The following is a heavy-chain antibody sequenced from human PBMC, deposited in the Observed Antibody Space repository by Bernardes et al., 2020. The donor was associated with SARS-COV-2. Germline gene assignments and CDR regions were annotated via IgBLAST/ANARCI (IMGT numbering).Heavy chain of an antibody. Sequence: SESLSLTCTASGCSISSYYWSWIRQPPGKGLEWIGYIYYSGITNYNPSIKSRVTTSVDTTKNQFSLKLSYVTAADTAVYYCARHFQSYYDSSGHFPWGQGTLVTVSS. CDR2: IYYSGIT. D-gene: IGHD3-22*01. CDR1: GCSISSYY. V-gene: IGHV4-59*08. J-gene: IGHJ5*02. CDR3: ARHFQSYYDSSGHFP.